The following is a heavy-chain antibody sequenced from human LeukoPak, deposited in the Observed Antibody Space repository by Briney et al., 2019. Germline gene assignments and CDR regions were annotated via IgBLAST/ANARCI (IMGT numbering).Heavy chain of an antibody. CDR2: IYYSGST. J-gene: IGHJ4*02. CDR1: GGSISSYY. CDR3: ARHYYDSSGYYYVGYFDY. D-gene: IGHD3-22*01. Sequence: PSETLSLTCTVSGGSISSYYWSWIRQPPGKGLEWIGYIYYSGSTNYNPSLKSRVTISVDTSKNQFSLKLSSVTAADTAVYYCARHYYDSSGYYYVGYFDYWGQGILVTVSS. V-gene: IGHV4-59*08.